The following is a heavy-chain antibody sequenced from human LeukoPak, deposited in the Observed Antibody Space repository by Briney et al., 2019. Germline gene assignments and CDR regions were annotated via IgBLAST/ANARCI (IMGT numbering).Heavy chain of an antibody. D-gene: IGHD2-15*01. J-gene: IGHJ4*02. Sequence: PSETLSLTCTVSGGSISSSSYYWGWIRQPPGKGLEWIGSIYYSGCTYYNPSLKSRVTISVDTSKNQFSLKLSSVTAADTAVYYCARYCSGGSCFNQIGRGDDYWGQGTLVTVSS. CDR2: IYYSGCT. CDR3: ARYCSGGSCFNQIGRGDDY. CDR1: GGSISSSSYY. V-gene: IGHV4-39*01.